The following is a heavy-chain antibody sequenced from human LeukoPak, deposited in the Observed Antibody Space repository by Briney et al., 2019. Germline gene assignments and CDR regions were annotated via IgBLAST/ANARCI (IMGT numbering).Heavy chain of an antibody. CDR1: GGSISSSSYY. J-gene: IGHJ2*01. Sequence: SETLSLTCTVSGGSISSSSYYWGWIRQPPGKGLEWIGSIYYSGSTYYNPSLKSRVTISVDTSKNQFSLKLSSVTAADTAVYYCARGPSGREHPNWYFDLWGRGTLVTVSS. V-gene: IGHV4-39*01. CDR2: IYYSGST. CDR3: ARGPSGREHPNWYFDL.